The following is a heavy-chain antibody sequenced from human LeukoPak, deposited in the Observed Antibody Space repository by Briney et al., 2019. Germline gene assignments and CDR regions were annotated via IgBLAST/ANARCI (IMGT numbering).Heavy chain of an antibody. D-gene: IGHD3-22*01. V-gene: IGHV3-9*01. Sequence: GGSLRLSCAASGFTFDDYGMHWVRQAPGKGLEWVSGISWNSGSIGYADSVKGRFTISRDNAKKSLYLQMNSLRTEDTALYYCAKGEYYYDSAGSITGGFDYWGQGTLVTVPS. CDR3: AKGEYYYDSAGSITGGFDY. CDR2: ISWNSGSI. CDR1: GFTFDDYG. J-gene: IGHJ4*02.